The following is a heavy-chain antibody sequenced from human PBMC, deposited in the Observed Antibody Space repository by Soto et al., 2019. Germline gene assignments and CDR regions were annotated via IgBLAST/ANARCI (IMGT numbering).Heavy chain of an antibody. CDR2: IYYSGST. CDR1: GGSISSSSYY. V-gene: IGHV4-39*01. CDR3: ARRYSSSWYSNWFDP. Sequence: SETLSLTCTVSGGSISSSSYYWGWIRQPPGKGLEWIGSIYYSGSTYYNPSLKSRVTISVDTSKNQFSLKLSSVTAADTAVYYCARRYSSSWYSNWFDPWGQGTLVTVSS. J-gene: IGHJ5*02. D-gene: IGHD6-13*01.